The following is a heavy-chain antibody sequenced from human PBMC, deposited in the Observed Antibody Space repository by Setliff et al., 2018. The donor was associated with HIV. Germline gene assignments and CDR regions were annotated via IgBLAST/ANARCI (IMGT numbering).Heavy chain of an antibody. Sequence: ASVKVSCKASGYTFISFDINWVRQATGQGPGWMGWMNPASGSTSYAQKFQGRVTMTRNASINTAYMELNSLTFYDTAMYYCARARYGVAAVGYWGQGTPVTV. CDR2: MNPASGST. CDR3: ARARYGVAAVGY. V-gene: IGHV1-8*01. CDR1: GYTFISFD. J-gene: IGHJ4*02. D-gene: IGHD6-13*01.